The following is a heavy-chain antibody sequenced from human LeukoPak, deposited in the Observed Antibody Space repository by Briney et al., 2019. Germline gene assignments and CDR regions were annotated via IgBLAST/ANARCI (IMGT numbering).Heavy chain of an antibody. Sequence: SETLSLTCTVSGGSISRYYWSWIRQPPGKGLEGIGYISYSGSTNYNPSLKSRVTISVDTSKNQFSLKLSSVTAADTAVYYCARRVVVITESGVNWFDPWGQGTLVTVSS. J-gene: IGHJ5*02. V-gene: IGHV4-59*08. CDR2: ISYSGST. D-gene: IGHD3-22*01. CDR3: ARRVVVITESGVNWFDP. CDR1: GGSISRYY.